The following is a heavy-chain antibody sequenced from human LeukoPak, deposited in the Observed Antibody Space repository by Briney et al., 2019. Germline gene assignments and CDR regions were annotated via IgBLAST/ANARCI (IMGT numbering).Heavy chain of an antibody. V-gene: IGHV4-59*08. CDR1: GGSISSHY. Sequence: PSETLSLTCTVSGGSISSHYWSWIRQPPGKGLEWIGYIYYSGSTNYNPSLKSRVTISVDTSKNQFSLKLSSVTAADTAVYYCARTAKRHYYGSGSYYNLLYWFDPWGQGTLVTVSS. J-gene: IGHJ5*02. D-gene: IGHD3-10*01. CDR3: ARTAKRHYYGSGSYYNLLYWFDP. CDR2: IYYSGST.